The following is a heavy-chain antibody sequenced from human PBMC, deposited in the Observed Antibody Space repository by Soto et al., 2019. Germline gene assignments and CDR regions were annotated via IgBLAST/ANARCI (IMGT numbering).Heavy chain of an antibody. Sequence: QVHLVQSGAEVKKPGSSVKVSCKTSGGSFNNYAVSWVRQAHGQGLEWMGGIIPNFDTPNYAQKFQDRVTIISDESTSTAYMELRSLRSTDTAVYYCAVAMVREILIFESSGMHVWGQGTTVIV. CDR1: GGSFNNYA. CDR3: AVAMVREILIFESSGMHV. D-gene: IGHD3-10*01. J-gene: IGHJ6*02. V-gene: IGHV1-69*01. CDR2: IIPNFDTP.